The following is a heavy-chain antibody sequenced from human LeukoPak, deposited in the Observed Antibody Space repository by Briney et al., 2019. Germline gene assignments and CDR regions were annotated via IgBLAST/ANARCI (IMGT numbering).Heavy chain of an antibody. CDR3: HITGDTARVGDY. CDR2: IYHSGRT. CDR1: GGSFSGYY. D-gene: IGHD5-18*01. Sequence: SETLSLTCAVYGGSFSGYYWSWIRQSPGKGLEWIGSIYHSGRTFYNPSLKSRVTISVDTSKNQFSLKLSSVTAADTAVYYCHITGDTARVGDYWGQGTLVTVSS. J-gene: IGHJ4*02. V-gene: IGHV4-34*01.